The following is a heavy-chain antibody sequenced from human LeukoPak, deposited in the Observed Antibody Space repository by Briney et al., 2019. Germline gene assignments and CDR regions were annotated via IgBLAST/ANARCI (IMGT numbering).Heavy chain of an antibody. J-gene: IGHJ4*02. CDR2: IYYSGST. CDR3: ARQAVGGSQQFDY. V-gene: IGHV4-39*01. CDR1: GGSISSSSYY. Sequence: PSETLSLTCTVSGGSISSSSYYWGWIRQPPGKGLEWIASIYYSGSTYYNPSRKSRVTISVDTSKNQLSLKLSSVTAADTAVYYCARQAVGGSQQFDYWGQGTLVTVSS. D-gene: IGHD3-16*01.